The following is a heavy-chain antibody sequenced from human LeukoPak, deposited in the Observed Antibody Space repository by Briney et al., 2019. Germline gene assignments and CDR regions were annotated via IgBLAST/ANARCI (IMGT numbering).Heavy chain of an antibody. CDR3: TKNGATFGVFDY. J-gene: IGHJ4*02. V-gene: IGHV3-30*02. CDR2: IRYDGSNK. CDR1: GFTFSSYG. Sequence: GGSLRLSCAASGFTFSSYGMHWVRQAPGKGLEWVAFIRYDGSNKYYADSVKGRFTISRDNSKNTLYLQMNSLRADDTAVYFCTKNGATFGVFDYWGQGTLVTVSS. D-gene: IGHD3-3*01.